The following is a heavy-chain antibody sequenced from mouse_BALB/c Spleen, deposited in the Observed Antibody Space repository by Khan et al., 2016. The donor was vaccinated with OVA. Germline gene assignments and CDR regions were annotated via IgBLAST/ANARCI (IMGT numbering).Heavy chain of an antibody. V-gene: IGHV2-6-4*01. CDR1: AFSLSRYN. CDR3: ARAYYRYDSYYAMDY. J-gene: IGHJ4*01. CDR2: IWGGGGT. Sequence: QVQLKESGPGLVAPSQSLSITCTVSAFSLSRYNIHWVRQPPGKGLEWLGMIWGGGGTDYNSTLKSRLNISKDNSKSQVFLKMNSLQTDDTAIYYCARAYYRYDSYYAMDYWGQGTSVTVSS. D-gene: IGHD2-14*01.